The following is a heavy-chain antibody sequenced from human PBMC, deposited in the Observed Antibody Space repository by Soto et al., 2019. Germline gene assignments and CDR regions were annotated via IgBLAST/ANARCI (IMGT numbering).Heavy chain of an antibody. V-gene: IGHV3-48*02. CDR1: GFTFSSYS. D-gene: IGHD2-15*01. Sequence: EVQLVESGGGLVQPGGSLRLSCAASGFTFSSYSMNWVRQAPGKGLEWVSYISSSSSTIYYADSVKGRFTISRDNAKNSLYLQMNSLRDEDTAVYYCAREELGYCSGGSCYSGNWFDPWGQGTLVTVS. J-gene: IGHJ5*02. CDR3: AREELGYCSGGSCYSGNWFDP. CDR2: ISSSSSTI.